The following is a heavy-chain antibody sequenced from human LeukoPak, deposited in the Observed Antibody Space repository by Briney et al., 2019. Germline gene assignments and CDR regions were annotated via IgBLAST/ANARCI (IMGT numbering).Heavy chain of an antibody. D-gene: IGHD3-9*01. CDR2: FYASGSS. J-gene: IGHJ4*02. V-gene: IGHV4-4*07. Sequence: SETLSLTCTVSDDSINTYCWSWIRKPAGKGLGWIGLFYASGSSAYNPSLKSRVTMSIDTSKNQFSLRLTSVTAADTAVYYCARVSRNFDAYYFDYWGQGALVTVSS. CDR3: ARVSRNFDAYYFDY. CDR1: DDSINTYC.